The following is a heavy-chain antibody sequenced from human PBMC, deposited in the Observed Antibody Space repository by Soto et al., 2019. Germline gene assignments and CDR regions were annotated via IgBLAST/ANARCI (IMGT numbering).Heavy chain of an antibody. CDR1: GGSFSGYY. CDR3: ARVHPLEYYDFWSGYYTAYGMDV. J-gene: IGHJ6*02. V-gene: IGHV4-34*01. CDR2: INHSGST. D-gene: IGHD3-3*01. Sequence: QVQLQQWGAGLLKPSETLSLTCAVYGGSFSGYYWSWIRQPPGKGLEWIGEINHSGSTNYNPSLKSRVTISVDTSKNQFSLKLSSVTAADTAVYYCARVHPLEYYDFWSGYYTAYGMDVWGQGTTVTVSS.